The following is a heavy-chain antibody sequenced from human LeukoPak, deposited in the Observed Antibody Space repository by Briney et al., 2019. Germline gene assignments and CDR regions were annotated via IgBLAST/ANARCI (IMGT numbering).Heavy chain of an antibody. CDR1: GGSINNYY. J-gene: IGHJ4*02. CDR2: IYYSGGT. Sequence: SETLSLTCTVSGGSINNYYWSWIRQPPGKGLEWIGYIYYSGGTNYNPSLKSRVTMSVDTSKNQFSLKLSSVTAADTAVYYCARGDTGLFDYWGQGTLVTVSS. CDR3: ARGDTGLFDY. V-gene: IGHV4-59*12. D-gene: IGHD5-18*01.